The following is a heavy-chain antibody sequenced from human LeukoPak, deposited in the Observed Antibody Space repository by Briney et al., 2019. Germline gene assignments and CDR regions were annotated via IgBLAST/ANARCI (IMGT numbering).Heavy chain of an antibody. CDR2: IKQDGSEK. V-gene: IGHV3-7*01. Sequence: PGGSLRLSCAASGFTFSDYWMGSVRQAPGKGLEWVANIKQDGSEKYSVDSVKGRFTISRDNAKNSLYLQMDSLRAEDMALYYCARVSRGIAANLCFDYWGQGTLVTVSS. CDR3: ARVSRGIAANLCFDY. CDR1: GFTFSDYW. D-gene: IGHD2-15*01. J-gene: IGHJ4*02.